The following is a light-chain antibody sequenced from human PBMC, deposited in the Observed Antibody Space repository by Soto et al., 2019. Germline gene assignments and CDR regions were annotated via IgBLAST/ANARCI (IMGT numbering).Light chain of an antibody. Sequence: DIQMTQSPSSLSASVGDRVTITCRASQGISNNLAWYQQKPGKVPQLLIYGASTLQSGVPSRFSGIRSGTDFPVTISSLQPKDVPAYYCQKYDSPPLTFGQGTKVEFK. CDR1: QGISNN. CDR2: GAS. CDR3: QKYDSPPLT. V-gene: IGKV1-27*01. J-gene: IGKJ1*01.